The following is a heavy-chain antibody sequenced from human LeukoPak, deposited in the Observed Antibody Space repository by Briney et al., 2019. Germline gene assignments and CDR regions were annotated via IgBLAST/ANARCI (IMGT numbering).Heavy chain of an antibody. CDR3: ARGYYDSSGYYYVWDY. V-gene: IGHV1-69*05. J-gene: IGHJ4*02. CDR1: GGTFTSYA. CDR2: IIPIFGTA. Sequence: SVKVSCKASGGTFTSYAVSWVRQAPGQGLEWTGGIIPIFGTAYYAQKFQGSVTITTDESTGTAYMDLSSLRSDDTAVYYCARGYYDSSGYYYVWDYWGQGTLVTVSS. D-gene: IGHD3-22*01.